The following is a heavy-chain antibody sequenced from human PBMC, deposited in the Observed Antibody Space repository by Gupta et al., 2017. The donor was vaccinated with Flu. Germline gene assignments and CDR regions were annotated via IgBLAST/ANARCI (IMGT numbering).Heavy chain of an antibody. CDR3: ARGATVWKSWFAT. CDR1: NGNQY. D-gene: IGHD1-1*01. J-gene: IGHJ5*01. CDR2: IYYSGTT. Sequence: NGNQYWGWIRQPPGKGLEWIGFIYYSGTTNDKPSLKSRVNMSLDTSQNQFALILTCVGAADTVVYYCARGATVWKSWFATWGQGILVTVS. V-gene: IGHV4-59*11.